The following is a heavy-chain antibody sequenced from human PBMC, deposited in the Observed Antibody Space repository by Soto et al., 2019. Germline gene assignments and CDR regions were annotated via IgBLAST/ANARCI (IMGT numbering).Heavy chain of an antibody. V-gene: IGHV3-30*18. Sequence: GGSLRLSCAASGFTFSSYGMHWVRQAPGKGLEWVAVISYDGSNKYYADSVKGRFTISRDNSKNTLYLQMNSLRAEDTAVYYCAKDPVIAAAAPSASDYWGQGTLVTVSS. CDR1: GFTFSSYG. J-gene: IGHJ4*02. CDR3: AKDPVIAAAAPSASDY. CDR2: ISYDGSNK. D-gene: IGHD6-13*01.